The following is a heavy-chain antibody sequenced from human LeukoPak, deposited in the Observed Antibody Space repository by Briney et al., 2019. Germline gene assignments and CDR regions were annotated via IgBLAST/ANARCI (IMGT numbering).Heavy chain of an antibody. D-gene: IGHD3-10*01. CDR3: VRDFLGESGAGGP. CDR1: GFIFSSYS. CDR2: INPAGTST. Sequence: EGSLRLSCAASGFIFSSYSMNWVRQAPGKGLEWVSSINPAGTSTFHADSVKGRFTISRDNAENSLYMQMDSLRDEDTAVYYCVRDFLGESGAGGPWGQGTLATVSS. J-gene: IGHJ5*02. V-gene: IGHV3-21*01.